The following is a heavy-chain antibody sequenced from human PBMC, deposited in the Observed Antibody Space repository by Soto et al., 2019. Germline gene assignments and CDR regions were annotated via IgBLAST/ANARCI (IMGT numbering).Heavy chain of an antibody. D-gene: IGHD6-19*01. CDR3: ARSVAVPGAHIDY. CDR1: GGSISGSY. J-gene: IGHJ4*02. CDR2: VYYTGST. Sequence: SETLSLTCIVSGGSISGSYWSWIRQSPGKGLEWLGYVYYTGSTNYSPSLRSRVSISVDTSKNEFSLRLSSVTAADTAVYFCARSVAVPGAHIDYWGQGTQVTVS. V-gene: IGHV4-59*01.